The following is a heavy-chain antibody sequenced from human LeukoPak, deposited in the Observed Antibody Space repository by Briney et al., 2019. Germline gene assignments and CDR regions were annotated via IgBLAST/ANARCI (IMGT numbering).Heavy chain of an antibody. D-gene: IGHD1-26*01. CDR3: ARGGGGSYFYWFDP. J-gene: IGHJ5*02. Sequence: PSETLSLTCTVSGGSISSYYWSWIRQPPGKGLEWIGYIYYSGSTNYNPSLKSRVTISVDTSKNQFSLKLSSVTAADTAVYYCARGGGGSYFYWFDPWGQGTLVTVSS. CDR1: GGSISSYY. CDR2: IYYSGST. V-gene: IGHV4-59*01.